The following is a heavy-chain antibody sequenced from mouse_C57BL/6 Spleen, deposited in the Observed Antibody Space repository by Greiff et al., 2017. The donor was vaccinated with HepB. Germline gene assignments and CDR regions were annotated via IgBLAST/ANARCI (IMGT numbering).Heavy chain of an antibody. CDR1: GYTFTSYG. V-gene: IGHV1-59*01. J-gene: IGHJ1*03. CDR3: ARRYGSSYVNWYFDV. D-gene: IGHD1-1*01. Sequence: QVQLQQPGAELVRPGTSVKLSCKASGYTFTSYGMHWVKQRPGQGLEWIGAIDPSDSYTNYNQKFKGKATLTVDTSASTAYMQLSSLTSEDSAVYYCARRYGSSYVNWYFDVWGTGTTVTVSS. CDR2: IDPSDSYT.